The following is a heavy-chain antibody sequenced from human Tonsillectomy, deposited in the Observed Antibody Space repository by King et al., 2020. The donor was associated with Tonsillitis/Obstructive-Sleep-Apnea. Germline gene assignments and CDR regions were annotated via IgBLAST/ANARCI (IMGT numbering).Heavy chain of an antibody. Sequence: VQLVQSGAEVKKPGASVKVSCKASGYTFISYNMYWVRQAPGQGLEWMGIINPSGGSTSYAQKLQGRVTMTRDTSTSTVYMELSSLRSEDTAVYYCAVEYISSDYYYGMDVWGQGTTVTVSS. D-gene: IGHD6-6*01. CDR3: AVEYISSDYYYGMDV. CDR2: INPSGGST. V-gene: IGHV1-46*01. CDR1: GYTFISYN. J-gene: IGHJ6*02.